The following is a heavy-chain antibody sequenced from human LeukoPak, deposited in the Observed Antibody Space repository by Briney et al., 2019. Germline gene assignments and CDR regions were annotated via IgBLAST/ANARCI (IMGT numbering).Heavy chain of an antibody. CDR3: AKWGDYDVLTGYYVSDY. Sequence: GSLRLSCAASGFTFSNYAMSWVRQAPGKGLEWVSAITGSGGNTYYADSVKGRFTISRDNSKNTVFLQMNSLRAEDTAVYYCAKWGDYDVLTGYYVSDYWGQGTLVTVSS. J-gene: IGHJ4*02. D-gene: IGHD3-9*01. V-gene: IGHV3-23*01. CDR1: GFTFSNYA. CDR2: ITGSGGNT.